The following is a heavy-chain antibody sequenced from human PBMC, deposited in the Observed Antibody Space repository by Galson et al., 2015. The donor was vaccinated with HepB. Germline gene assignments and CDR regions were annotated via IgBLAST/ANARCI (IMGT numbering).Heavy chain of an antibody. CDR1: EFTFSSYA. J-gene: IGHJ4*02. Sequence: SLRLSCAASEFTFSSYAMHWVRQAPGKGLEWVAIISYDGNNKYYADSVKGRFTISRENSKNTLYLQMNSLRAEDTAVYYCARGGDYGDYFGDYWGQGTLVTVSS. D-gene: IGHD4-17*01. V-gene: IGHV3-30-3*01. CDR2: ISYDGNNK. CDR3: ARGGDYGDYFGDY.